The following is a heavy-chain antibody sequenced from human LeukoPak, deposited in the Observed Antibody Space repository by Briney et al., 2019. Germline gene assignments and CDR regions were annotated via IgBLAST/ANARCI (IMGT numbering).Heavy chain of an antibody. CDR1: GYTFTGYY. CDR2: INPNRGDT. CDR3: ATNRYGSGGYYRS. Sequence: ASVKVSCKASGYTFTGYYMHWVRQPPGQGLEWMGWINPNRGDTNYAQKFQGRVTMTRDTSISTAYMELSRLRSDDTAVYYCATNRYGSGGYYRSWGQGTLVTVSS. J-gene: IGHJ5*02. D-gene: IGHD3-22*01. V-gene: IGHV1-2*02.